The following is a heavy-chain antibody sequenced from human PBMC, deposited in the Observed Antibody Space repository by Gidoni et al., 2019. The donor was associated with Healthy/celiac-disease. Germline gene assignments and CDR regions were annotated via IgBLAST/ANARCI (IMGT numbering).Heavy chain of an antibody. CDR1: GFTFSSYG. CDR2: ISYDGSNK. Sequence: QVQLVESGGGVVKPGRSLRLSCAASGFTFSSYGMHWVRQAPGKGLDWVAVISYDGSNKYYADSVKGRFTISRDNSKNTLYLQMNSLRAEDTAVYYCAKDVATQGYYYYGMDVWGQGTTVTVSS. CDR3: AKDVATQGYYYYGMDV. D-gene: IGHD5-12*01. V-gene: IGHV3-30*18. J-gene: IGHJ6*02.